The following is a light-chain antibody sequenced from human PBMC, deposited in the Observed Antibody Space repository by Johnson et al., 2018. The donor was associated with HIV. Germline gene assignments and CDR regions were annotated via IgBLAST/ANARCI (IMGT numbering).Light chain of an antibody. V-gene: IGLV1-51*02. CDR1: SSTIGNNF. CDR3: GTWDSSLSTGGV. Sequence: QSVFTQSPSVSAAPGQKVTISCSGSSSTIGNNFVSWYQVLPGTAPKLLIYKDNKRPSGIPDRFSGSKSGTSATLGITGLQTGDEADYYCGTWDSSLSTGGVFGTGTKVTVL. CDR2: KDN. J-gene: IGLJ1*01.